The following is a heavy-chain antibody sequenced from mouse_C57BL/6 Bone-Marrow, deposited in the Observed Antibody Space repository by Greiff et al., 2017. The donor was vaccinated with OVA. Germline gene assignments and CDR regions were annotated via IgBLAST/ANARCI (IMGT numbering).Heavy chain of an antibody. V-gene: IGHV1-50*01. Sequence: QVHVKQPGAELVKPGASVKLSCKASGYTFTSYWMQWVKQRPGQGLEWIGEIDPSDSYTNYNQKFKGKATLTVDTSSSTAYMQLSSLTSEDSAVYYCARGRDYGNYLLYWYFDVWGTGTTVTVSS. CDR2: IDPSDSYT. CDR3: ARGRDYGNYLLYWYFDV. D-gene: IGHD2-1*01. J-gene: IGHJ1*03. CDR1: GYTFTSYW.